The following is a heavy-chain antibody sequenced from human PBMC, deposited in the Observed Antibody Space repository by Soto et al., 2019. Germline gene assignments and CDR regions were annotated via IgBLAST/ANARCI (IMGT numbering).Heavy chain of an antibody. CDR3: ARDPITGTSGNWFDP. CDR1: GFTFSSYW. V-gene: IGHV3-74*01. J-gene: IGHJ5*02. CDR2: INSDGSST. Sequence: PGGSLRLSCAASGFTFSSYWMHWVRQAPGKGLVWASRINSDGSSTSYADSVKGRFTISRDNAKNTLYLQMNSLRAEGTAVYYCARDPITGTSGNWFDPWGQGTLVTVSS. D-gene: IGHD1-20*01.